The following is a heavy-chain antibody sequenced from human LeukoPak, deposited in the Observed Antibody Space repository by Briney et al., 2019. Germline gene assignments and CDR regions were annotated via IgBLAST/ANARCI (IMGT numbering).Heavy chain of an antibody. D-gene: IGHD2-21*01. CDR3: ARDCPSIRPSRHYYGLDV. CDR2: INPNSGGS. CDR1: GYTFTGYY. V-gene: IGHV1-2*02. Sequence: ASVKVSCKASGYTFTGYYMHWVRQAPGQGLEWMGWINPNSGGSNYAQNFQGRVTMTTDTSISTAYMELSRLRSDDTAVYYCARDCPSIRPSRHYYGLDVWGQGTTVTVSS. J-gene: IGHJ6*02.